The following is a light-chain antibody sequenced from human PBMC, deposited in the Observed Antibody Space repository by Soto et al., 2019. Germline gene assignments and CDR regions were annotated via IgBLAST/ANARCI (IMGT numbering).Light chain of an antibody. Sequence: IQMSQSSSPLSASVGDRVTITCRASQSISSWLAWYQQKPGKAPKFLMYKASNLESGVPSRFSGSGSETEFTLTISSLQPDDFAIYYCQQYKSYLWTFGQGTKV. CDR1: QSISSW. CDR2: KAS. V-gene: IGKV1-5*03. CDR3: QQYKSYLWT. J-gene: IGKJ1*01.